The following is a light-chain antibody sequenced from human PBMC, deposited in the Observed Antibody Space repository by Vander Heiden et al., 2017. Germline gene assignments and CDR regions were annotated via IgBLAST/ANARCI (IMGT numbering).Light chain of an antibody. Sequence: QSALTQPASVSGSPGQSITISCTGTSSDVGGYNYVSWYQQHPGKAPKLMSEEGSNRPSGVSKRFSGSKSGNTASLTIPGRQAEDEADYDCCSSKSSSTLLDGCGTGTKLTVL. J-gene: IGLJ1*01. CDR1: SSDVGGYNY. V-gene: IGLV2-14*01. CDR3: CSSKSSSTLLDG. CDR2: EGS.